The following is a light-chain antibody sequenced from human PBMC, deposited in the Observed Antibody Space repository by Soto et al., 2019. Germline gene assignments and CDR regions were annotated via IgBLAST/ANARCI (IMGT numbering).Light chain of an antibody. J-gene: IGKJ5*01. V-gene: IGKV3-20*01. CDR2: CAF. CDR3: QQYGSAPLLT. CDR1: QSVTSSY. Sequence: EVVMTQSPATLSVSPGERASLSCRASQSVTSSYLAWYQQKPDQAPRLLIYCAFRRATGIPDEFSGGGAGAAFTLTISRMVPADDAVYYCQQYGSAPLLTFGQGTRLEIK.